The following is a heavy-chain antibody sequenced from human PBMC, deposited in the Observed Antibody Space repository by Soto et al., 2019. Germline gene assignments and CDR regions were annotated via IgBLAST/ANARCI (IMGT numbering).Heavy chain of an antibody. V-gene: IGHV2-70*04. D-gene: IGHD1-1*01. CDR2: IDWDDDK. CDR1: GFSLSTSGMR. Sequence: SGPTLVNPTQTLTLTCTLSGFSLSTSGMRVSWIRQPPGKALEWLARIDWDDDKFYSTSLKTRLTISKDTSKTQVVLTVTNMDPMDTATYYCARYNWKDHYFDYWGQGTLVTVYS. CDR3: ARYNWKDHYFDY. J-gene: IGHJ4*02.